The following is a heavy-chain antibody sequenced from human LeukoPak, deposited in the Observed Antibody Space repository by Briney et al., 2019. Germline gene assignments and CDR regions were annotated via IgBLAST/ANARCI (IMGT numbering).Heavy chain of an antibody. Sequence: PSETLSLTCTVSGGSISSYYRSWIRQPAGKGLEWIGRIYTSGSTNYNPSLKSRVTISVDKSKNQFSLKLSSVTAADTAVYYCARVTHSSSWYGRGVIDYWGQGTLVTVSS. D-gene: IGHD6-13*01. J-gene: IGHJ4*02. V-gene: IGHV4-4*07. CDR1: GGSISSYY. CDR3: ARVTHSSSWYGRGVIDY. CDR2: IYTSGST.